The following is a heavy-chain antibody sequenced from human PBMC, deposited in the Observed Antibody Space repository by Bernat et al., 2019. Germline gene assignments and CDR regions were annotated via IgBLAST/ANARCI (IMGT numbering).Heavy chain of an antibody. Sequence: QVTLKESGPALVKPAQTLTLTCTFSGFSLSTNAMRVSWIRQPPGKALEWLARIDGDDAKSYSTPLKTRLTISKDTSKNQVVLIMTNMDPVDTATYYCARHIQMATTRWAFDIWGQGTMVTVSS. D-gene: IGHD5-24*01. CDR3: ARHIQMATTRWAFDI. V-gene: IGHV2-70*04. CDR2: IDGDDAK. J-gene: IGHJ3*02. CDR1: GFSLSTNAMR.